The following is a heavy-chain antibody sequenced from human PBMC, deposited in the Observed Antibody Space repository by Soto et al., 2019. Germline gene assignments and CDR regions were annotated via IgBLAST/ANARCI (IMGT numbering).Heavy chain of an antibody. CDR1: GYTFTSYA. D-gene: IGHD3-10*01. J-gene: IGHJ3*02. CDR2: INAGNGNT. Sequence: ASVKVSCKASGYTFTSYAMHWVRQAPGQRLEWMGWINAGNGNTKYSQKFQGSVTITRDTSASTAYMELSSMRSEDTDVYYCAFLWFGELVAFDIWGQGTMVTVSS. V-gene: IGHV1-3*01. CDR3: AFLWFGELVAFDI.